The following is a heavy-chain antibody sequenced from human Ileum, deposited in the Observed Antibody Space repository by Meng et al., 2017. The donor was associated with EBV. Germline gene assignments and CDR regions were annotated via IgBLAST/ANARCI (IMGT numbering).Heavy chain of an antibody. CDR3: ARGFYTYGSSCFDY. CDR2: INHSGST. V-gene: IGHV4-34*01. J-gene: IGHJ4*02. Sequence: QGQLRQWGAGLLNPSETLSLTCAVYGGSFRCYYWTWIRQPPGKGLEWIGEINHSGSTNYDPSLKSRVTISVDKNQFSLKLSSVTAADTAVYYCARGFYTYGSSCFDYWGQGTLVTVSS. D-gene: IGHD6-13*01. CDR1: GGSFRCYY.